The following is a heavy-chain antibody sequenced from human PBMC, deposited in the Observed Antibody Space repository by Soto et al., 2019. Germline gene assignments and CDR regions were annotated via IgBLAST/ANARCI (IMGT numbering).Heavy chain of an antibody. Sequence: SETLSLTCAVYGGSFSGYYWSWIRQPPGKGLEWIGEINHSGSTNYNPSLKSRVTISVDTSKNQFSLKLSSVTAADTAVYYCARGRIAVVVAATAFRYWGQGTLVTVSS. CDR3: ARGRIAVVVAATAFRY. V-gene: IGHV4-34*01. CDR2: INHSGST. D-gene: IGHD2-15*01. J-gene: IGHJ4*02. CDR1: GGSFSGYY.